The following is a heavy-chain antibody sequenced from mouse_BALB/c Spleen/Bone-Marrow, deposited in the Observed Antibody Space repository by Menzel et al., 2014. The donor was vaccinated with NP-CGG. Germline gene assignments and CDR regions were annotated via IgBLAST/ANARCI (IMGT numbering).Heavy chain of an antibody. J-gene: IGHJ4*01. D-gene: IGHD4-1*01. CDR2: IWSDGST. Sequence: VQLQESGPDLVAPSQSLSLTCTVSGFSLTSYGLHWVRQPPGKGLEWLGVIWSDGSTTYNSALKSRLSISKDNSKRQVLLKMNSLQTDDTDMYYCARSGTDYAMDYWGQGTSVTVSS. V-gene: IGHV2-6-2*01. CDR3: ARSGTDYAMDY. CDR1: GFSLTSYG.